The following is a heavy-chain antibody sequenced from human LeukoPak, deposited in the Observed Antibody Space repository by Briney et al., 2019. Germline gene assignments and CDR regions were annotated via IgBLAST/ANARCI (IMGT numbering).Heavy chain of an antibody. D-gene: IGHD2-2*01. Sequence: ASVKVSCKASGYTFTGYYMHWVRQAPGQGLEWMGWINPNSGGTNYAQKFQGRVTMTRDTSISTAYMELSSLRSEETAVYYCARDRAWNPEDIVVVPAASNWGQGTLVTVSS. CDR1: GYTFTGYY. J-gene: IGHJ4*02. CDR3: ARDRAWNPEDIVVVPAASN. CDR2: INPNSGGT. V-gene: IGHV1-2*02.